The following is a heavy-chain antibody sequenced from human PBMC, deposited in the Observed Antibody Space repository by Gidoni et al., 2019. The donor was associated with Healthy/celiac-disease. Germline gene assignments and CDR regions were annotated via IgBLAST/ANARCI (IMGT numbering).Heavy chain of an antibody. J-gene: IGHJ1*01. CDR3: ARAIVGATGAEYFQH. D-gene: IGHD1-26*01. CDR2: FYHSVIT. V-gene: IGHV4-4*02. Sequence: QVQLQESGPGLVKHSGTLSLTCAVSGGSISSSNWWSWVRQPPGKGLEWIGEFYHSVITNYNPSLKSRVTISVDKSKNQFSLKLSSVTAADTAVYYCARAIVGATGAEYFQHWGQGTLVTVST. CDR1: GGSISSSNW.